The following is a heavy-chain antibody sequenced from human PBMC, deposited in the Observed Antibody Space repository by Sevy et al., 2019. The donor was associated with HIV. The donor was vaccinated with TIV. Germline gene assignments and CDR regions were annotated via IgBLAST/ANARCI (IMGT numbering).Heavy chain of an antibody. D-gene: IGHD2-8*01. Sequence: GGSLRLSCAATGFTFSKYSMSWVRQPPGQGLDWVSILSFGCGEINYADSVKGLLTFSRDNSQSSVYLQIDNLGPEDSAVYYCAREGCTKPHDYWGQGTLVTVSS. J-gene: IGHJ4*02. CDR3: AREGCTKPHDY. CDR1: GFTFSKYS. CDR2: LSFGCGEI. V-gene: IGHV3-23*03.